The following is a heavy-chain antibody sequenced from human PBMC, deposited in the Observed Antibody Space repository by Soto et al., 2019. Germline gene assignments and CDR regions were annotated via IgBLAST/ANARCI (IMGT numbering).Heavy chain of an antibody. V-gene: IGHV1-69*01. CDR2: IIPLFGTT. D-gene: IGHD6-13*01. Sequence: QVQLVQSGSEGKMPGSSVKVSCKTSGGTFSRHAINWVRQAPGQGLEWMGGIIPLFGTTNYAQKFKGRVTISADESTSTAYMELSSLPSEDAAVYYCARAAIHGSSWYFWVDPWGHGTLVNVSS. J-gene: IGHJ5*02. CDR3: ARAAIHGSSWYFWVDP. CDR1: GGTFSRHA.